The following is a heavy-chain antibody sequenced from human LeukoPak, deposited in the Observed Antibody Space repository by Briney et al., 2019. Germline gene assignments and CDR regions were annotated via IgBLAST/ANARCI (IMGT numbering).Heavy chain of an antibody. V-gene: IGHV3-23*01. Sequence: PGGSLRLSCAGSGFIFSTYAMTWVRQAPGKGLEWVSGITASGHIINYADSVKGRFTISRDNSKNTLYLQMSSLRAEDTAVYYCAKDASNYSWYFDLWGRGALVTVSS. CDR1: GFIFSTYA. CDR3: AKDASNYSWYFDL. CDR2: ITASGHII. J-gene: IGHJ2*01. D-gene: IGHD2-21*01.